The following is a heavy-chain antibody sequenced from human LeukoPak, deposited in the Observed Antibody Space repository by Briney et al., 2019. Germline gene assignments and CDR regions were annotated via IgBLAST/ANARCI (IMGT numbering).Heavy chain of an antibody. CDR3: ARVGTDYGHNWFDP. CDR1: GYTFTGYY. V-gene: IGHV1-18*04. CDR2: ISAYNGNT. Sequence: ASVKVSCKASGYTFTGYYMHWVRQAPGQGLEWMGWISAYNGNTNYAQKLQGRVTMTTDTSTSTAYMELRSLRSDDTAVYYCARVGTDYGHNWFDPWGQGTLVTVSS. D-gene: IGHD4-17*01. J-gene: IGHJ5*02.